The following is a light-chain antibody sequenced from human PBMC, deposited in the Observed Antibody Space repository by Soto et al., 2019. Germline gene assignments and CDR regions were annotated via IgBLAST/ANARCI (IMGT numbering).Light chain of an antibody. Sequence: EIVLTQSPATLSLSPAERATLSCRASQSVGTYLAWYQQKPGQAPRLLIYDASNRATGIPARFSGSGSGTDFTLTISGLEPEDFAVYYCQQRTNWPPLTFGGGTKVESK. V-gene: IGKV3-11*01. CDR3: QQRTNWPPLT. CDR1: QSVGTY. CDR2: DAS. J-gene: IGKJ4*01.